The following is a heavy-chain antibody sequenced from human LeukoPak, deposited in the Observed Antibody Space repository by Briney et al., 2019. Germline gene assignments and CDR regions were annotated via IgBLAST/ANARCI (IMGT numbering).Heavy chain of an antibody. Sequence: PLGSLRLSSAAPGFTFSTYAMSWVRQAPGKGLECVSAISTSGGNTHYAVSMKGRSTISRANSKNTLYMQTNSLRVEGTAIYYCAKGRSAVTTGLFDCLGQGTLVSVSS. CDR3: AKGRSAVTTGLFDC. CDR2: ISTSGGNT. D-gene: IGHD4-17*01. V-gene: IGHV3-23*01. CDR1: GFTFSTYA. J-gene: IGHJ4*02.